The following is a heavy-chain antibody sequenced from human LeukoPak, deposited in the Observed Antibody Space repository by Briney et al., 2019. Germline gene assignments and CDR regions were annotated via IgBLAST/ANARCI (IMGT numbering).Heavy chain of an antibody. J-gene: IGHJ6*02. CDR2: IIPILGIA. CDR1: GGTFSSYA. V-gene: IGHV1-69*04. D-gene: IGHD2-2*01. CDR3: AKVRAGYCSSTSCYEGDYYYYGMDV. Sequence: SVKVSCKASGGTFSSYAISWVRQAPGQGLEWMGRIIPILGIANYAQKFQGRVTITADKSTSTAYMELSSLRAEDTAVYYCAKVRAGYCSSTSCYEGDYYYYGMDVWGQGTTVTVSS.